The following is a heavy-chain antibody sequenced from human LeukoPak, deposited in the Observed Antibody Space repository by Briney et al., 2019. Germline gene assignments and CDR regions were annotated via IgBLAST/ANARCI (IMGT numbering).Heavy chain of an antibody. CDR3: VKDVSSTYYYFDY. Sequence: PGGSLGLSCSASGFTFSRYAMHWVRQAPGKGLEYVSAISTNGGVTYYADSVKGRFTISRDNSKDTLYLEMSSLRVDDTAVYYCVKDVSSTYYYFDYWGQGTLVTVSS. D-gene: IGHD6-13*01. V-gene: IGHV3-64D*09. CDR2: ISTNGGVT. CDR1: GFTFSRYA. J-gene: IGHJ4*02.